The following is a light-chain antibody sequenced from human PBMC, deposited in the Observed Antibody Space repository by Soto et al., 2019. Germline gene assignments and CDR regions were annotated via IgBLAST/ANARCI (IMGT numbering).Light chain of an antibody. V-gene: IGLV1-40*01. CDR3: QSYDISLSGSV. CDR2: GNN. J-gene: IGLJ2*01. Sequence: QSVLTQPPSVSGAPGQRVTISCTGSSSNSGTGYDVHWYQQLPGTAPKLLIYGNNNRPSGGPDRFSGSKSGTSASLAITGLQAEDEADYYCQSYDISLSGSVFGGGTKLTVL. CDR1: SSNSGTGYD.